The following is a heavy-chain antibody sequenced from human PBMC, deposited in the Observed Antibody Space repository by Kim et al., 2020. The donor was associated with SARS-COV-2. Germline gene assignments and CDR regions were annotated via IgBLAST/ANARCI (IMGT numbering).Heavy chain of an antibody. Sequence: KNYVDSGKGRFTISRDNAKNSLYLQMNSLRAEDTAVYYCARVGSSSWYFDYWGQGTLVTVSS. V-gene: IGHV3-7*03. CDR2: K. CDR3: ARVGSSSWYFDY. J-gene: IGHJ4*02. D-gene: IGHD6-13*01.